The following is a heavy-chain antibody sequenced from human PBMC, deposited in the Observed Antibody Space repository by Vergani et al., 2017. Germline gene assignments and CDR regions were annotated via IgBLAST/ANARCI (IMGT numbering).Heavy chain of an antibody. J-gene: IGHJ6*03. CDR2: IRSKAYGGTT. CDR1: GFTFGDYA. V-gene: IGHV3-49*03. Sequence: EVQLVESGGGLVQPGRSLRLSCTASGFTFGDYAMSWFRQAPGKGLEWVGFIRSKAYGGTTEYAASVKGRFTISRDDSKSLAYLQMNSLKTEDTAVYYCTRGLPYSSGLLYYYYYYMDVWGKGTTVTVSS. CDR3: TRGLPYSSGLLYYYYYYMDV. D-gene: IGHD6-19*01.